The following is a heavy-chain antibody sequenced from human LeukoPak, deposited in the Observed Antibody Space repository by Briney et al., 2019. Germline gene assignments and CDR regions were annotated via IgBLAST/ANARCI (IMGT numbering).Heavy chain of an antibody. Sequence: PGGSLRLSCAASGFTFSSYAMHWVRQAPGKGLEYVSGISSNGGSTYYANSVKGRFTISRDNSKNTLYLQMDSLRAEDMAVYYCARGYYGSGSYYNDPVGYWGKGTLVTVSS. CDR1: GFTFSSYA. D-gene: IGHD3-10*01. CDR3: ARGYYGSGSYYNDPVGY. J-gene: IGHJ4*02. V-gene: IGHV3-64*01. CDR2: ISSNGGST.